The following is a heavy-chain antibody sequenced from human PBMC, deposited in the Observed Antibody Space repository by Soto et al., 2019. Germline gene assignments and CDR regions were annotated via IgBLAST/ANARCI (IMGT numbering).Heavy chain of an antibody. Sequence: PGGSLRLSCAASGFTFRSFTMNWVRQAPGKGLEWVSTISSNSAYYSPSLKSRVTVWFDTSKNQFSLRLTSVTAADTAVYYCARYRISGSWSKFDYRGQGTRVTVSS. CDR1: GFTFRSFT. CDR2: ISSNSA. D-gene: IGHD6-13*01. CDR3: ARYRISGSWSKFDY. J-gene: IGHJ4*02. V-gene: IGHV3-21*04.